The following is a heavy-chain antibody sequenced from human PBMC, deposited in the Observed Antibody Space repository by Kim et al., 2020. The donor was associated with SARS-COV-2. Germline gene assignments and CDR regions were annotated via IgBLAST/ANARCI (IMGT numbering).Heavy chain of an antibody. CDR1: GASISSHY. J-gene: IGHJ6*02. CDR3: GRIFRAWYGVEV. D-gene: IGHD3-9*01. V-gene: IGHV4-59*11. Sequence: SETLSLTCSVSGASISSHYWTWIRQPPGKGLEWIGLLSNTGNTNYNPSLKSRVTISIDTSKKEVSLKLSSLTAADTAVYFCGRIFRAWYGVEVWGQGT. CDR2: LSNTGNT.